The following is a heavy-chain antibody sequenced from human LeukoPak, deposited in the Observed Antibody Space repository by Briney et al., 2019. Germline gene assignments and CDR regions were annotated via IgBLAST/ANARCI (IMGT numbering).Heavy chain of an antibody. CDR3: ARETLEAAGIDI. CDR1: DGSINGYY. Sequence: TSETLSLTCTVSDGSINGYYWSWIRQPPGKGLNWIGYMYSGGTTNYSPSLKSRVTISEDTSKTQFSLKLTSVTAADTAVYYCARETLEAAGIDIWGQGTMVTVPS. V-gene: IGHV4-59*01. D-gene: IGHD6-13*01. CDR2: MYSGGTT. J-gene: IGHJ3*02.